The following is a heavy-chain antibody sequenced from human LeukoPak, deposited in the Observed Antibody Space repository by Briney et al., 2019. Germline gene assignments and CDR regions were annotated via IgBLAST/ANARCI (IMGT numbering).Heavy chain of an antibody. CDR1: GFTFSSYW. V-gene: IGHV3-7*05. Sequence: GGSLRLSCAASGFTFSSYWMSWVRQAPGKGLEWVANIKQDGSEKRYVDSVKGRFTISRDNAKNSLFLQMNSLRTEDTAVYYCARDFPTGEHHWGLGTLVTVSS. D-gene: IGHD7-27*01. J-gene: IGHJ5*02. CDR3: ARDFPTGEHH. CDR2: IKQDGSEK.